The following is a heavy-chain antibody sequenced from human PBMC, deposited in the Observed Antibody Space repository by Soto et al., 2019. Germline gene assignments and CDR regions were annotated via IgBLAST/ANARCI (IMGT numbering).Heavy chain of an antibody. D-gene: IGHD6-19*01. J-gene: IGHJ4*02. V-gene: IGHV1-69*04. CDR2: IIPIFGRT. CDR1: GGTFSSYA. CDR3: ARAGSGWYLNY. Sequence: SVKVSCKASGGTFSSYAISWVRQAPGQGLEWMGIIIPIFGRTSYAQKFQGRVTMTRDTSTSTVYMELSSLRSEDTAVYYCARAGSGWYLNYWGQGTLVTV.